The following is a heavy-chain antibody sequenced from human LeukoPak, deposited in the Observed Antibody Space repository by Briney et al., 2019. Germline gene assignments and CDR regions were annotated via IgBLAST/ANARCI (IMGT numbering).Heavy chain of an antibody. Sequence: PSETLSLTCTVSGGSISSYYWSWIRQPPGKGLEWIGYIYYSGSTYYNPSLKSRVTISVDTSKNQISLKLSSVTAADTAVYYCARTKSTSGRRDFDYWGQGTLVTVSS. CDR3: ARTKSTSGRRDFDY. V-gene: IGHV4-59*12. J-gene: IGHJ4*02. D-gene: IGHD2-2*01. CDR1: GGSISSYY. CDR2: IYYSGST.